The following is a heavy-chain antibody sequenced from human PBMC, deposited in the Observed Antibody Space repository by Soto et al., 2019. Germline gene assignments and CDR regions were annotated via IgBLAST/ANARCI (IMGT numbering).Heavy chain of an antibody. Sequence: PGGSLRLSCAASGFTFSSYWMNWVRQAPGKGLVFVSGINSGGSVYADSVKGRFTISRDTAKNTLYLDMNSLRVEDTAVYYCAKGHGRLEPVYWGQGALVTVSS. CDR2: INSGGS. CDR1: GFTFSSYW. D-gene: IGHD1-1*01. V-gene: IGHV3-74*03. J-gene: IGHJ4*02. CDR3: AKGHGRLEPVY.